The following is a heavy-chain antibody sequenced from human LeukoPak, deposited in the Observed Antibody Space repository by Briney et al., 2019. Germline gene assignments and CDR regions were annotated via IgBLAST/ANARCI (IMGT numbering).Heavy chain of an antibody. D-gene: IGHD3-10*01. CDR1: GFTFSTYA. Sequence: GGSLRLSCAASGFTFSTYAMQWVRQAPGKGLEWVALISYDESNKYYADSVKGRFTISRDNSKNTLYLQMNSLRPEDTAMYYCARASHGSGSYRYYFHYWGQGTLVTVSS. CDR2: ISYDESNK. J-gene: IGHJ4*02. V-gene: IGHV3-30-3*01. CDR3: ARASHGSGSYRYYFHY.